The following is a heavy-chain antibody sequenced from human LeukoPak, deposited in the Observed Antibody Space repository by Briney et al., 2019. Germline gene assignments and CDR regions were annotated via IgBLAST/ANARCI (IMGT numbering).Heavy chain of an antibody. Sequence: GTSLRLSCAASGFTFSSYGMHWVRQTPGKGLEWVAVISYDGSNKYYADSVKGRFTISRDNSKNTLYLQMNSLRAEDTAVYYCAKDIDSSSWNPLFDPWGQGTLVTVSS. CDR2: ISYDGSNK. J-gene: IGHJ5*02. D-gene: IGHD6-13*01. CDR3: AKDIDSSSWNPLFDP. V-gene: IGHV3-30*18. CDR1: GFTFSSYG.